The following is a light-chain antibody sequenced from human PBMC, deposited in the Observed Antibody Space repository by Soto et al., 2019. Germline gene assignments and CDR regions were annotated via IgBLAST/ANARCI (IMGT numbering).Light chain of an antibody. V-gene: IGKV3-11*01. Sequence: LTQSPASLSLSPGERATLSCRASQTVGISLAWYQHKPGQPPRLLNDDASKRATGIPARFGGSGSGTDFTLTISSLELEDFAVYYCQQRTNWLFTFGPGTKVDIK. CDR2: DAS. CDR1: QTVGIS. J-gene: IGKJ3*01. CDR3: QQRTNWLFT.